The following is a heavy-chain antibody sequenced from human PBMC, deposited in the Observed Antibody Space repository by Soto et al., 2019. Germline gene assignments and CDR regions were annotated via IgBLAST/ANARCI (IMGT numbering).Heavy chain of an antibody. Sequence: QVQLQQSGPRLVKPSETLSLTCTVSSGPDRSHNWGWIRQPPGRGLEWIGYVYYTGDTAYNPSLRGRVTISADTSTNDTSLTLNSVTAADTAVYYCVRQGIDYLHGLVDVWGQGTTVSVSS. CDR2: VYYTGDT. V-gene: IGHV4-59*08. CDR3: VRQGIDYLHGLVDV. D-gene: IGHD4-17*01. J-gene: IGHJ6*02. CDR1: SGPDRSHN.